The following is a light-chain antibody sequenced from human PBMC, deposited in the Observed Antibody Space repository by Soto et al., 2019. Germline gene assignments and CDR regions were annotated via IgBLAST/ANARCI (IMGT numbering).Light chain of an antibody. CDR1: SSDVGGYNY. J-gene: IGLJ2*01. Sequence: QSALTQPPSASGSPGQSVTISCTGTSSDVGGYNYVSWYQQYPGKAPKLMIYEVSKGPSGVPDRFSGSKSGNTASLTVSGLQDEDEDDYYCSSYAGSNTFIFGGGTKLTVL. CDR3: SSYAGSNTFI. V-gene: IGLV2-8*01. CDR2: EVS.